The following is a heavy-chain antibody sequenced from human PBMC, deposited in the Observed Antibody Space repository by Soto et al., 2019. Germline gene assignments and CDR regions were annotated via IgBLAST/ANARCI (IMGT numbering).Heavy chain of an antibody. CDR1: GGSFSGYY. V-gene: IGHV4-34*01. D-gene: IGHD2-8*02. Sequence: QVQLQQWGAGLLKPSETLSLTCAVYGGSFSGYYWTWIRQPPGTGLEWIGEINHSGSTNYNPSLKRRVTISVDASKNQFSLMLTSVTAAGTAVYYCARDKITGLFDYWGQGTLVTVSS. J-gene: IGHJ4*02. CDR2: INHSGST. CDR3: ARDKITGLFDY.